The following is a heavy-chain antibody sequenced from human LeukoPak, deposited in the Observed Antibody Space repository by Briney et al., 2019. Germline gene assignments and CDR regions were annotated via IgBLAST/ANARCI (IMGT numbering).Heavy chain of an antibody. D-gene: IGHD3-10*01. CDR2: IYYSGST. CDR1: GGSISSGGHY. J-gene: IGHJ5*02. CDR3: ARTYSGDPYNWFDP. V-gene: IGHV4-31*03. Sequence: SETLSLTCTVSGGSISSGGHYWIWIRQHPGKGLEWFGYIYYSGSTYYNPSLKSRVTISVDTSKNQFSLKLSSVTAADTAVYYCARTYSGDPYNWFDPWGQGTLVTVSS.